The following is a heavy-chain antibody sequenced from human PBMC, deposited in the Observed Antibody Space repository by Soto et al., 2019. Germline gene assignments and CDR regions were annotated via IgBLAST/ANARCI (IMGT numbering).Heavy chain of an antibody. J-gene: IGHJ4*02. V-gene: IGHV4-34*01. CDR2: INHSGIT. D-gene: IGHD3-22*01. CDR3: ARFPFDSNDWTNPRYFDI. Sequence: PSETLSLTCAVYGGSFSDYYWSWIRQPPGKGLEWIGEINHSGITNYSPSLKSRVTMSVDTSKNQFSLKLTSVTAADTALYYCARFPFDSNDWTNPRYFDIWGQGTLVIVSS. CDR1: GGSFSDYY.